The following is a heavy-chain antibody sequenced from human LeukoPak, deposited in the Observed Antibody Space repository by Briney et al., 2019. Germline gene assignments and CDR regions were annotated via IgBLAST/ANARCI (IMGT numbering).Heavy chain of an antibody. CDR3: AKDGFYSSSSGYFDY. D-gene: IGHD6-6*01. Sequence: PGGSLRLSCAASGFTFSSYAMSWVRQAPGKGLEWVSAISGSGGSTYYADSVKGRFTISRDNSKNTLYLQMNSLRAEDTAVYYCAKDGFYSSSSGYFDYWGQGTLVTVSS. CDR1: GFTFSSYA. CDR2: ISGSGGST. V-gene: IGHV3-23*01. J-gene: IGHJ4*02.